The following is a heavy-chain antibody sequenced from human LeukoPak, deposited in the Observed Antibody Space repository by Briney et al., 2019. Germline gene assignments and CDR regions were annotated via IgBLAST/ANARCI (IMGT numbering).Heavy chain of an antibody. D-gene: IGHD3-22*01. CDR3: ARADYYDSSGYSIYYFDY. V-gene: IGHV1-69*05. CDR2: IIPIFGAA. J-gene: IGHJ4*02. CDR1: GGTFSSHA. Sequence: SVKVSCKASGGTFSSHAISWVRQAPGQGLEWTGGIIPIFGAANYAQKFQGRVTITTDESTSTAYMELSSLRSEDTAVYYCARADYYDSSGYSIYYFDYWGQGTLVTVSS.